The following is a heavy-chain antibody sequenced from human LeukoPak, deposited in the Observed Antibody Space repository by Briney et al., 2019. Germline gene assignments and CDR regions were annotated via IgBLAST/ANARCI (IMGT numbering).Heavy chain of an antibody. V-gene: IGHV4-38-2*02. CDR2: IYYSGST. CDR3: ARLEMATSSPAFDY. CDR1: GYSISSGYY. D-gene: IGHD6-13*01. Sequence: SETLSLTCTVSGYSISSGYYWGWIRQPPGKGLEWIGSIYYSGSTYYNPSLKSRVTISVDTSKNQFSLKLSSVTAADTAVYYCARLEMATSSPAFDYWGQGTLVTVSS. J-gene: IGHJ4*02.